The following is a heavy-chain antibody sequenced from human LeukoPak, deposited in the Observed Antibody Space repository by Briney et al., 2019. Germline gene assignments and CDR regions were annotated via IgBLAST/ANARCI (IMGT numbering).Heavy chain of an antibody. CDR1: GFTFSDYY. J-gene: IGHJ4*02. V-gene: IGHV3-11*01. CDR3: ARTYYDILTGYPPRGYFDY. Sequence: GGSLRLSCAASGFTFSDYYMSWIRRAPGKGLEWVSYISSSGSTIYYADSVKGRFTISRDNAKNSLYLQMNSLRAEDTALYYCARTYYDILTGYPPRGYFDYWGQGTLVTVSS. D-gene: IGHD3-9*01. CDR2: ISSSGSTI.